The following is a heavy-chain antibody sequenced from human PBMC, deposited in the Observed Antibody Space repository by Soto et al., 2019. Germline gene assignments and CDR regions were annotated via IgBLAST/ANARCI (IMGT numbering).Heavy chain of an antibody. CDR3: AKDGPVSSSWYWFDP. CDR1: GFTFGSYA. Sequence: GGSLRLSCAASGFTFGSYAMSWVRQAPGKGLEWVSSISGSGGSTYYADSVKGRFTISRDNSKNTLYLQMNSLRAEDTAVYYCAKDGPVSSSWYWFDPWGQGTLVTVSS. V-gene: IGHV3-23*01. CDR2: ISGSGGST. J-gene: IGHJ5*02. D-gene: IGHD6-13*01.